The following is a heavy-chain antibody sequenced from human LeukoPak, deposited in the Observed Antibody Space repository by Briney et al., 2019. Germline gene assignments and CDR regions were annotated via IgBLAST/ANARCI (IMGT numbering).Heavy chain of an antibody. J-gene: IGHJ4*02. D-gene: IGHD6-13*01. CDR3: ARALGIAAAGFHY. CDR1: GGTFSSYA. Sequence: SVKVSCKASGGTFSSYAISWVRQAPGQGLEWMGGIIPIFGTTNYSQKVHGRVTITTDESTSTAYMELSSLRSEDTGVYYWARALGIAAAGFHYWGQGTLVTVSS. CDR2: IIPIFGTT. V-gene: IGHV1-69*05.